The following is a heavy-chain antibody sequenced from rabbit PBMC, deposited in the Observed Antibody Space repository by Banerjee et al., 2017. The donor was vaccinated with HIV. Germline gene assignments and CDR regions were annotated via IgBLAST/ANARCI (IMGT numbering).Heavy chain of an antibody. V-gene: IGHV1S45*01. CDR3: ARDDTGGGGYIFKL. J-gene: IGHJ4*01. D-gene: IGHD1-1*01. CDR2: IYTGSGST. CDR1: GFSFSNNYW. Sequence: QQQLEESGGGLVQPEGSLTLTCTASGFSFSNNYWMCWVRQAPGKGLEWIGCIYTGSGSTHYASWAKGRFTISKTSSTTVTLQMTSLTAADTATYFCARDDTGGGGYIFKLWGQGTLVTVS.